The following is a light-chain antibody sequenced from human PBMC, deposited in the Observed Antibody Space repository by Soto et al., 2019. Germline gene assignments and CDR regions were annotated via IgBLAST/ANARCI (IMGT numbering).Light chain of an antibody. CDR1: QTISSW. V-gene: IGKV1-5*03. J-gene: IGKJ1*01. CDR3: QQYNVYSWT. Sequence: DIQMTQSPSTLSASVGDRVTITCLASQTISSWLAWYQQKPGKAPKLLIYKASTLKSGVPSRFSGSGSGTEFTLTISSLQPDDFATYYCQQYNVYSWTFGQGTKVDIK. CDR2: KAS.